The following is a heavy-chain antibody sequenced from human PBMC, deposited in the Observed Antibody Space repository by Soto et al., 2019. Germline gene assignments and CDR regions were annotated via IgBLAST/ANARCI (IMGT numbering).Heavy chain of an antibody. CDR1: GFTFSYYA. V-gene: IGHV3-30*18. CDR3: AKGLGELAPESFDY. Sequence: QVQLVESGGGVVQPGRSLRLSCAASGFTFSYYAMHWVRQAPGKGLEWVAVRSYDGSDKYYADSVKGRFTISRDNSKNTLNLEMRSLSADDTAVYYCAKGLGELAPESFDYWGQGTLITVSS. J-gene: IGHJ4*02. D-gene: IGHD3-16*01. CDR2: RSYDGSDK.